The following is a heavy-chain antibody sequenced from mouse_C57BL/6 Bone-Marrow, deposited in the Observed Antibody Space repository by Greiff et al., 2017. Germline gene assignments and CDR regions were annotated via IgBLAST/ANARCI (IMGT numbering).Heavy chain of an antibody. Sequence: VLLQQSGAELMKPGASVKLSCTATGYTFTGYWIAWVQQTPGHGLEWIGEILPGSGSTNYNEKFKGKATFTAATSSNTAYMQLSSLTTEDSAIYYCAREDGSSYGDVWGTGTTVTVAS. CDR3: AREDGSSYGDV. CDR1: GYTFTGYW. V-gene: IGHV1-9*01. D-gene: IGHD1-1*01. CDR2: ILPGSGST. J-gene: IGHJ1*03.